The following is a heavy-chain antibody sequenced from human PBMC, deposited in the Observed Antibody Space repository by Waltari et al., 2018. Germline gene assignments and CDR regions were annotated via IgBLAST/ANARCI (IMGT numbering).Heavy chain of an antibody. CDR2: IYYSGST. J-gene: IGHJ4*02. D-gene: IGHD6-19*01. CDR1: GGSISSSSYY. V-gene: IGHV4-39*01. Sequence: QVQLQESGPGLVKPSQTLSLTCTVSGGSISSSSYYWGWIRQPPGKGLEWIGSIYYSGSTYYNPSLKSRVTISVDTSKNQFSLKLSSVTAADTAVYYCARHRVAGQSRYFDYWGQGTLVTVSS. CDR3: ARHRVAGQSRYFDY.